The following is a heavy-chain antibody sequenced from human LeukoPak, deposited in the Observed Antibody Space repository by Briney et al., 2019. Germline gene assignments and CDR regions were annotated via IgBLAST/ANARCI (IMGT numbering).Heavy chain of an antibody. CDR1: GXTFSSYG. J-gene: IGHJ4*02. CDR2: ISYDGSNK. V-gene: IGHV3-30*18. D-gene: IGHD6-19*01. Sequence: PGGSLRLSCAASGXTFSSYGMHWVRQAPGKGLEWVAVISYDGSNKYYADSVKGRFTISRDSSKNTLYLQMNSLRAEDTAVYYCAKGPRAVADLGIRPYYFDYWGQGTLVTVSS. CDR3: AKGPRAVADLGIRPYYFDY.